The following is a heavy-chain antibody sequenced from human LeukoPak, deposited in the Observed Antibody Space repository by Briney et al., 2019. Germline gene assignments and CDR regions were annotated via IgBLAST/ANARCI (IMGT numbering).Heavy chain of an antibody. Sequence: GGSLRLSCAASGFTSSSYAMSWVRQAPGKGLEWVSAISGSGGSTYYADSVKGRFTISRDNSKNTLYLQMNSLKTEDTAVYYCARGGSYVAFDIWGQGTMVTVSS. CDR1: GFTSSSYA. V-gene: IGHV3-23*01. D-gene: IGHD1-26*01. CDR3: ARGGSYVAFDI. J-gene: IGHJ3*02. CDR2: ISGSGGST.